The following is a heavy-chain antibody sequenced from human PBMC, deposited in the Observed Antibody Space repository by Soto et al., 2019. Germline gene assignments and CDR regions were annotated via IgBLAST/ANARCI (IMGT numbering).Heavy chain of an antibody. J-gene: IGHJ4*02. CDR2: IHYHGNT. V-gene: IGHV4-59*01. Sequence: QVQLQVSGPGLVKPSETLSLTCTVSGDSISSYSWSWIRQPPGKGLEWIGNIHYHGNTKNSPSLKSRFTRSVDTSKTLFSLKLIPVPTADTAVYFCAREGNLGRWIQPLDSWGQGTLVTVSS. CDR1: GDSISSYS. D-gene: IGHD2-2*03. CDR3: AREGNLGRWIQPLDS.